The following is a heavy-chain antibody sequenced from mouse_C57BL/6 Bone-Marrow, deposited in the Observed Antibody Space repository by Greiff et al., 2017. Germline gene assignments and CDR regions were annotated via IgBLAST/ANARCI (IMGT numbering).Heavy chain of an antibody. CDR1: GFTFSSYA. V-gene: IGHV5-4*01. D-gene: IGHD1-1*01. J-gene: IGHJ3*01. CDR2: ISDGGSYT. CDR3: ARGTYYGSPPFAY. Sequence: EVQRVESGGGLVKPGGSLKLSCAASGFTFSSYAMSWVRQTPEKRLEWVATISDGGSYTYYPDNVKGRFTISRDNAKNNLYLQMSHLKSEDTAMYYCARGTYYGSPPFAYWGQGTLVTVSA.